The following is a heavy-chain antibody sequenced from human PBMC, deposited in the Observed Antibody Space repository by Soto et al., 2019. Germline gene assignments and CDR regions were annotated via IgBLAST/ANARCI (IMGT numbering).Heavy chain of an antibody. CDR2: ISPYNGHT. CDR1: GYSFTSYG. CDR3: ARDLTRVLATHPRLENYGMDV. V-gene: IGHV1-18*01. J-gene: IGHJ6*02. D-gene: IGHD1-26*01. Sequence: QVQLVQSAGEVKKPGASVKVSCKASGYSFTSYGISWVRRAPGQGLEWMGWISPYNGHTQFVQRFQGRVTMTTDTSTMTAYMELRNLRSDDTAHYYCARDLTRVLATHPRLENYGMDVCGQGTTVIVSS.